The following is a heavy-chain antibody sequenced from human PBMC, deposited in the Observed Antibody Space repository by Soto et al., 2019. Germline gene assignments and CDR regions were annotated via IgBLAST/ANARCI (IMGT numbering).Heavy chain of an antibody. CDR3: ARESEDRNSNFDY. J-gene: IGHJ4*02. CDR1: GFPFTMYS. CDR2: ISSTTNYI. D-gene: IGHD1-1*01. Sequence: GGSLRLSCAASGFPFTMYSMNWVRQSPGKGLEWVSSISSTTNYIYYGDSMKGRFTISRDNAKNSLYLEMNSLRAEATAVYYCARESEDRNSNFDYWGKGTLVTVSS. V-gene: IGHV3-21*06.